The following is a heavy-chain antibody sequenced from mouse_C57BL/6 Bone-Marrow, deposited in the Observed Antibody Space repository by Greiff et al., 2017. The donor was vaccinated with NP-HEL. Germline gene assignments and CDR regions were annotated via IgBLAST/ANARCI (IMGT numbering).Heavy chain of an antibody. J-gene: IGHJ1*03. CDR3: ARSPTLVATGYFDV. CDR2: IYPRSGNT. D-gene: IGHD1-1*01. V-gene: IGHV1-81*01. CDR1: GYTFTSYG. Sequence: VQLQQSGAELARPGASVKLSCKASGYTFTSYGISWVKQRTGQGLEWIGEIYPRSGNTYYNEKFKGKATLTADKSSSTAYMELRSLTSEDSAVYFCARSPTLVATGYFDVWGTGTTVTVSS.